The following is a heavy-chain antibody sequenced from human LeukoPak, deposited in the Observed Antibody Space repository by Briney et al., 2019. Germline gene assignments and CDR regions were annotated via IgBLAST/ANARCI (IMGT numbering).Heavy chain of an antibody. CDR1: GGTFTSYA. J-gene: IGHJ4*02. Sequence: SVKVCCKASGGTFTSYAISWVRQAPGQGLEWMGRTIPIFGTANYAQKFQGRVTITADESTSTAYMELSSLRSEDTAVYYCARESTGTEIHFDYWGQGTLVTVSS. CDR3: ARESTGTEIHFDY. CDR2: TIPIFGTA. D-gene: IGHD1-1*01. V-gene: IGHV1-69*13.